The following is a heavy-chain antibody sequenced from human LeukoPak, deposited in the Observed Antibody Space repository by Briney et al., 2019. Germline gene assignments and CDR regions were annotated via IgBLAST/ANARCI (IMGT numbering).Heavy chain of an antibody. V-gene: IGHV4-59*01. J-gene: IGHJ4*02. CDR3: ARDRGSVAGFDY. CDR2: IYYSGST. D-gene: IGHD6-19*01. CDR1: GGSISGYY. Sequence: SETLSLTCTVSGGSISGYYRSWIRQPPGKGLEWIGYIYYSGSTNYNPSLKSRVTISVDTSKNQFSLKLTSVTAADTAVYYCARDRGSVAGFDYWGQGTLVTASS.